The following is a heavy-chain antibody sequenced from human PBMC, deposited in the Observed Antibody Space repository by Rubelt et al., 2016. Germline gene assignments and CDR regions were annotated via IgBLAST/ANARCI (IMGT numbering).Heavy chain of an antibody. CDR3: ARDLYKGPRWLVAY. CDR1: GYTFTGYY. J-gene: IGHJ4*02. Sequence: QVQLVQSGAEVKKPGASVKVSCKASGYTFTGYYMHWVRQAPGQGLEWMGWINPNSSGTNYEQKFQGRVTMTRDTSISTAYMELSRLRSDDTAVYYCARDLYKGPRWLVAYWGQGTLVTVSS. D-gene: IGHD6-19*01. V-gene: IGHV1-2*02. CDR2: INPNSSGT.